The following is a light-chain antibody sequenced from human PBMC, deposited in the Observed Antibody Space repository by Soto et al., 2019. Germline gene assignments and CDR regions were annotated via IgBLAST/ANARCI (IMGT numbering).Light chain of an antibody. CDR2: GAF. CDR3: QQYGVSPLT. CDR1: ESLITKA. V-gene: IGKV3-20*01. Sequence: EIVLTQSPGTLSLSPGETATVSCMATESLITKALAWYQQKPGQAPRLLIYGAFTRDAAIPDRFNGSGSGTDVALTISRLELEDSAVYYCQQYGVSPLTFGPGTKVEIK. J-gene: IGKJ3*01.